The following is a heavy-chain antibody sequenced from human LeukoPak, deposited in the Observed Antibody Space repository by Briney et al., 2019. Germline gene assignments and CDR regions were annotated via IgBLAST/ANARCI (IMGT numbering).Heavy chain of an antibody. CDR3: ATVSPVIYGSGTDPRYYYYGMDV. CDR2: FGPEDGET. J-gene: IGHJ6*04. D-gene: IGHD3-10*01. CDR1: GYTLTELS. V-gene: IGHV1-24*01. Sequence: ASVKVSCKVSGYTLTELSMHWVRQAPGKGLEWMGGFGPEDGETIYAQKFQGRVTMTEDTSTDTAYMELSSLRSEDTAVYYCATVSPVIYGSGTDPRYYYYGMDVWGKGTTVTVSS.